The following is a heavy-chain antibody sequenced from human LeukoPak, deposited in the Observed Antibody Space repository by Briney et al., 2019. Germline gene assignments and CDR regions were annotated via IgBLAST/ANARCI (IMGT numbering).Heavy chain of an antibody. CDR1: GFTFDDYC. D-gene: IGHD3-16*02. V-gene: IGHV3-20*04. Sequence: GGSLRLSCAASGFTFDDYCMSWVRQAPGKGLEWVSGINWNGGSTGYADSVKGRFTISRDNAKNTLYLQMNSLRAEDTAVYYCARTRPYYDYVWGSYRYTYFDYWGQGTLVTVSS. CDR3: ARTRPYYDYVWGSYRYTYFDY. CDR2: INWNGGST. J-gene: IGHJ4*02.